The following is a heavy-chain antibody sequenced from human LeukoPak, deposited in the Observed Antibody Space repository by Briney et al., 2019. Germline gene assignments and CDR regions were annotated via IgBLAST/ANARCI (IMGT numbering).Heavy chain of an antibody. V-gene: IGHV3-74*01. Sequence: PVGSLRLSCVGSGFILSGHWMYGVRQVSGKGLVWLSRIKSDGSDTTYADSVKGRFTISRDNAKNTLYLQMNSLRAEDTAVYYCARDVAYAAGRLSRFGLAVWGRGTTATVSS. D-gene: IGHD2-15*01. CDR3: ARDVAYAAGRLSRFGLAV. CDR2: IKSDGSDT. CDR1: GFILSGHW. J-gene: IGHJ6*01.